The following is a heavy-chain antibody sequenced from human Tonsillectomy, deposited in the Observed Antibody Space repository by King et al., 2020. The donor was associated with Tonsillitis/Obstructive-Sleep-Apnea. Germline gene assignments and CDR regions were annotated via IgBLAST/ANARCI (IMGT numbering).Heavy chain of an antibody. Sequence: VQLVESGGGVVQPGRSLRLSCAASGFTFSSYGMHWVRQAPGKGLEWVVVISYDGSNKYYADSVKGRFTISRDNSKNTLYLQMNSLRAEDTAVYYCAKDYWTSTGRYRGDYFYYGMDAGGKGTTVTVSS. V-gene: IGHV3-30*18. CDR3: AKDYWTSTGRYRGDYFYYGMDA. CDR1: GFTFSSYG. J-gene: IGHJ6*04. D-gene: IGHD2-2*02. CDR2: ISYDGSNK.